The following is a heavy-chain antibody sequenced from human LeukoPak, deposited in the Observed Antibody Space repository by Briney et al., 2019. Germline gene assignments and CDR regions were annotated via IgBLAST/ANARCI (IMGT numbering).Heavy chain of an antibody. CDR3: AKDAERWLQYNWFDP. CDR2: ISGSGGST. D-gene: IGHD5-24*01. V-gene: IGHV3-23*01. Sequence: GSLRLSCAASGFTFSSYAMSWVRQAPGKGLEWVSAISGSGGSTYYADSVKGRFTISRDNSKNTLYLQMNSLRAEDTAVYYWAKDAERWLQYNWFDPWGQGTLVTVSS. CDR1: GFTFSSYA. J-gene: IGHJ5*02.